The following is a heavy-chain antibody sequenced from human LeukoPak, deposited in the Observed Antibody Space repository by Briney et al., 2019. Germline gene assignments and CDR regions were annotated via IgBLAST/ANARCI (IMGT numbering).Heavy chain of an antibody. CDR1: DGSISVYY. CDR2: VYSSGNT. V-gene: IGHV4-59*12. D-gene: IGHD5-18*01. J-gene: IGHJ4*02. CDR3: ATNRDTYGRDY. Sequence: SETLSLTCTVSDGSISVYYWSWIRQPPGKGLEWIGYVYSSGNTNYNPSLKSRVTISMDKSKNQISLKLSSVTAADTAVYYCATNRDTYGRDYWCQGTLVTVSS.